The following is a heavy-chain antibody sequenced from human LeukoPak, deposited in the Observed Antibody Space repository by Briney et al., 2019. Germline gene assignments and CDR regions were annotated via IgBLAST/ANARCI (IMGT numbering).Heavy chain of an antibody. J-gene: IGHJ4*02. Sequence: SETLSLTCTVSGGSVSSGSYYWSWIRQPPGRGLEWIAYIHYSGSAAYNPSLKSRVTISRDMFTNQFSLKMTSVTAADTAVYFCTRDMGAPDYGSYSVDYWGQGTLVTVSS. V-gene: IGHV4-61*01. CDR1: GGSVSSGSYY. D-gene: IGHD4-23*01. CDR2: IHYSGSA. CDR3: TRDMGAPDYGSYSVDY.